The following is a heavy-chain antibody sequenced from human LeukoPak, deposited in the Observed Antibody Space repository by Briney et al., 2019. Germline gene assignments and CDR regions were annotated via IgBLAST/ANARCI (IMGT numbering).Heavy chain of an antibody. D-gene: IGHD5-18*01. CDR2: INPNSGGT. J-gene: IGHJ4*02. Sequence: GASVKVSCKASGYTFTGYYMHWVRQAPGQGLEWMGWINPNSGGTNYAQKFQGRVTMTSDTSISTHYMELSRLRSDDTAFYYCARGEYRYGHDYWGQGSLVTVSS. V-gene: IGHV1-2*02. CDR3: ARGEYRYGHDY. CDR1: GYTFTGYY.